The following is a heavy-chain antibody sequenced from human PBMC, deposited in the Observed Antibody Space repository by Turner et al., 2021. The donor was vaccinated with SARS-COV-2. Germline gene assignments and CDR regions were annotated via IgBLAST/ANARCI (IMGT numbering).Heavy chain of an antibody. CDR2: IIPIFGTA. V-gene: IGHV1-69*01. J-gene: IGHJ5*02. Sequence: VQSGAEVKKPGSSVKVSCEASGGTFSNYAISWVRQAHGQGLEWMGGIIPIFGTANYAQKFQGRVTITADESTTTAYMELSSLRSEDTAVYYCARARGGDYYDSSGQRFDPWGQGTLVTVSS. CDR3: ARARGGDYYDSSGQRFDP. CDR1: GGTFSNYA. D-gene: IGHD3-22*01.